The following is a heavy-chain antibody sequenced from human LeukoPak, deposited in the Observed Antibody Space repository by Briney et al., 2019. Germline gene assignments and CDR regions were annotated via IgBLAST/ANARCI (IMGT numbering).Heavy chain of an antibody. Sequence: GGSLRLSCAASGFTFSDYYMSWIRQAPGKGLEWVSYISSSGSTIYYADSVKGRFTISRDNAKNSLYLQMNSLRAEDTAVYYCAREDDSGSYYNALPYYMDVWGKGTTVTVSS. J-gene: IGHJ6*03. CDR3: AREDDSGSYYNALPYYMDV. V-gene: IGHV3-11*04. CDR1: GFTFSDYY. D-gene: IGHD3-10*01. CDR2: ISSSGSTI.